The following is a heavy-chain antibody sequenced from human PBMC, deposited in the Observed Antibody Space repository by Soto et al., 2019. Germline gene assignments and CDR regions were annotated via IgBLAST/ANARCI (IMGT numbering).Heavy chain of an antibody. V-gene: IGHV4-34*01. J-gene: IGHJ6*03. CDR1: GSSFSGYY. CDR2: INHSGST. CDR3: ARESYYGSGSPYMGV. Sequence: PETLSLTCAVYGSSFSGYYWSWIRQPPGKGLEWIGDINHSGSTNYNPSPKSRVTISVDTSKNQFSLKLSSVTAADTAVYYCARESYYGSGSPYMGVWGKGTTVTVSS. D-gene: IGHD3-10*01.